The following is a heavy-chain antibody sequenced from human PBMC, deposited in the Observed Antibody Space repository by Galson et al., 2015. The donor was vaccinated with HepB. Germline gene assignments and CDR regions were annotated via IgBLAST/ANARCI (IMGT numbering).Heavy chain of an antibody. V-gene: IGHV1-3*01. J-gene: IGHJ6*02. CDR1: GYTFTSYA. Sequence: CKASGYTFTSYAMHWVRQAPGQRLEWMGWINAGNGNTKYSQKFQGRVTITRDTSASTAYMELSSLRSEDTAVYYCATPDYYYYGMDVWGQGTTVTVSS. CDR2: INAGNGNT. CDR3: ATPDYYYYGMDV.